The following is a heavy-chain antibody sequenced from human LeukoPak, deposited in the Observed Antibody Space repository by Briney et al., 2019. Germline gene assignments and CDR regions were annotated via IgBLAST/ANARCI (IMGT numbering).Heavy chain of an antibody. Sequence: SVKVSCKASGGTFSSYAISWVRQAPGQGLEWMGRIIPIFGTANYAQKYQGRVTITTDESTSTAYMELSSLRSEDTAVYYCARVVEMATIRGAFDIWGQGTMVTVSS. CDR1: GGTFSSYA. CDR2: IIPIFGTA. D-gene: IGHD5-24*01. V-gene: IGHV1-69*05. CDR3: ARVVEMATIRGAFDI. J-gene: IGHJ3*02.